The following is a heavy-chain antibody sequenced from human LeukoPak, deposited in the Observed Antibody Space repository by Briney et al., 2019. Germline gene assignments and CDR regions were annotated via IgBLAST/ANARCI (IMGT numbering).Heavy chain of an antibody. D-gene: IGHD4-17*01. CDR3: ATLYGDYVSSDY. Sequence: ASVTVSCKASGYTFTGYYMHWVRQAPGQGLEWMGWINPNAGGTNYAQKFQGRVTMTRDTSISTAYMELSRLRSDDTAVYYCATLYGDYVSSDYWGQGTLVTVSS. CDR2: INPNAGGT. V-gene: IGHV1-2*02. J-gene: IGHJ4*02. CDR1: GYTFTGYY.